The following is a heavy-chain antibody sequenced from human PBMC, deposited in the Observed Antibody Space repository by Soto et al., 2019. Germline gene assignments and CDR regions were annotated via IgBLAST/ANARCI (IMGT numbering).Heavy chain of an antibody. CDR3: ARAHSLDV. Sequence: AETLSLTCTVSGGSISSYNWSWIRQPPGQGLEWIGAIYYGGTTTYNPSLRSRVTISVDTSKNQFSLKLSSVTAADTAVYYCARAHSLDVWGQGTTVTVSS. V-gene: IGHV4-59*12. D-gene: IGHD2-21*01. CDR1: GGSISSYN. CDR2: IYYGGTT. J-gene: IGHJ6*02.